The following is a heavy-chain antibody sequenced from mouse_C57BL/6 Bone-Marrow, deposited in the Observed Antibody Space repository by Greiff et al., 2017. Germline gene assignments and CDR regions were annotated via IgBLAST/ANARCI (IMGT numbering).Heavy chain of an antibody. CDR3: ARRSY. CDR2: ISSGGSYT. J-gene: IGHJ3*01. V-gene: IGHV5-6*01. CDR1: GFTFSSYG. Sequence: EVQGVESGGDLVKPGGSLKLSCAASGFTFSSYGMSWVRQTPDKRLEWVATISSGGSYTYYPDSVKGRFTISRDNAKNTLYLQMSSLKSEDTAMYYWARRSYWGQGTLVSVSA.